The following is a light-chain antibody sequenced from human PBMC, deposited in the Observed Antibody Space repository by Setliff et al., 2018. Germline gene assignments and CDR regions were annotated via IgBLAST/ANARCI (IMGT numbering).Light chain of an antibody. CDR1: SSNIGAGYD. J-gene: IGLJ1*01. V-gene: IGLV1-40*01. CDR2: GNN. Sequence: QSALAQPPSVSGAPGQRVTISCAGRSSNIGAGYDVHWYQQLPGTAPKLLIYGNNNRPSGVPDRFSGSQSGTSASLAITGLHSEDEADYYCQSYDSSLSADVFGTGTKVTVL. CDR3: QSYDSSLSADV.